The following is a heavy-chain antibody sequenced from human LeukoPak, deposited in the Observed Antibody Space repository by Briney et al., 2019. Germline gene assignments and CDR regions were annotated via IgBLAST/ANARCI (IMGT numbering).Heavy chain of an antibody. J-gene: IGHJ4*02. CDR3: ARAIYDFWSGYLDY. V-gene: IGHV1-2*02. Sequence: ASVKVSCKASGYTFTGYYMHWVRQAPGQGLEWMGWINPNSGGTNYAQKFQGRVTMTRDTSISTACMELSRLRSDDTAVYYCARAIYDFWSGYLDYWGQGTLVTVSS. CDR2: INPNSGGT. CDR1: GYTFTGYY. D-gene: IGHD3-3*01.